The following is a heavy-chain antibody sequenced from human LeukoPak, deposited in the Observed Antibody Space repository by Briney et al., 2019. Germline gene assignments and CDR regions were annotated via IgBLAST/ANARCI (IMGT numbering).Heavy chain of an antibody. D-gene: IGHD6-13*01. CDR3: ARDYSSSSGKHAFDI. Sequence: PGGSLRLSCAASGFTFSSYGMNWVRQAPGKGLEWISYISSDSSTIYYADSVKGRFTISRDNAKNSLYLQMNSLRAEDTAVYYCARDYSSSSGKHAFDIWGQGTMVTVSS. CDR1: GFTFSSYG. J-gene: IGHJ3*02. CDR2: ISSDSSTI. V-gene: IGHV3-48*01.